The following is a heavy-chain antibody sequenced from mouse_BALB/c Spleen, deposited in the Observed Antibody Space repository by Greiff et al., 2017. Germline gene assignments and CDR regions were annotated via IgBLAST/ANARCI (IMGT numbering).Heavy chain of an antibody. V-gene: IGHV5-15*02. CDR1: GFTFSDYG. Sequence: DVQLVESGGGLVQPGGSRKLSCAASGFTFSDYGMAWVRQAPGKGPEWVAFISNLAYSIYYADTVTGRFTISRENAKNTLYLEMSSLRSEDTAMYYCARDYGSSYWYFDVWGAGTTVTVSS. D-gene: IGHD1-1*01. CDR3: ARDYGSSYWYFDV. CDR2: ISNLAYSI. J-gene: IGHJ1*01.